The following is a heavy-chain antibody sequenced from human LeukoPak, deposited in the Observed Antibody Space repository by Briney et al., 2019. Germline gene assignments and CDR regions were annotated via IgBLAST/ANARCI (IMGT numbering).Heavy chain of an antibody. D-gene: IGHD3-3*01. Sequence: SETLSLTCAVYGGSFSGYYWSWIRQPPGKGLEWIGEINHSGSTNYNPSLKSRVTISVDTSKNQFSLKLSSVTAADTVVYYCASYDFWSGYYPFDYWGQGTLVTVSS. J-gene: IGHJ4*02. V-gene: IGHV4-34*01. CDR3: ASYDFWSGYYPFDY. CDR2: INHSGST. CDR1: GGSFSGYY.